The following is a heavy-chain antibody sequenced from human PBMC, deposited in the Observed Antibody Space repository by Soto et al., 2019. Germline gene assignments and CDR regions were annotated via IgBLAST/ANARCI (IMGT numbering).Heavy chain of an antibody. J-gene: IGHJ6*04. D-gene: IGHD6-13*01. Sequence: QVQLVQSGAEVKKPGASVKVSCKASGYTFTAYYIHWVRQAPGQGLEWMGWINCNTGGTNYAQKFQGWVTMTRDTTINTAYMEVSRRRYDDTALYYSARVSSSYLGALCMDVWGKGTTVTVSS. CDR3: ARVSSSYLGALCMDV. CDR1: GYTFTAYY. V-gene: IGHV1-2*04. CDR2: INCNTGGT.